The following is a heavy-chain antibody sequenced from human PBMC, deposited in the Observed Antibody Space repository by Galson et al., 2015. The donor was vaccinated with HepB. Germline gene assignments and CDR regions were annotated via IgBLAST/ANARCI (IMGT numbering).Heavy chain of an antibody. CDR3: ARDVGQWLASFEVSAWQPQDY. CDR2: ISSSSSYI. CDR1: GFTFSSYS. D-gene: IGHD6-19*01. Sequence: SLRLSCAASGFTFSSYSMNWVRQAPGKGLEWVSYISSSSSYIYYADSVKGRFTISRDNAKNSLYLQMNSLRAEDTAVYYCARDVGQWLASFEVSAWQPQDYWGQGTLVTVSS. V-gene: IGHV3-21*01. J-gene: IGHJ4*02.